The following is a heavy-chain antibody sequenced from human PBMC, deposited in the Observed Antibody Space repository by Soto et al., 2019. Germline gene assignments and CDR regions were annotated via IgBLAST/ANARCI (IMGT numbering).Heavy chain of an antibody. CDR2: ISGSGGST. CDR3: AKCLARRGSYYYYGMDV. J-gene: IGHJ6*02. Sequence: PGGSLRLSCAASGFTFSSYAMSWVRQAPGKGLEWVSAISGSGGSTYYADSVKGRFTISRDNSKNTLYLQMNSLRAEDTAVYYCAKCLARRGSYYYYGMDVWGQGTTVTVSS. V-gene: IGHV3-23*01. D-gene: IGHD6-6*01. CDR1: GFTFSSYA.